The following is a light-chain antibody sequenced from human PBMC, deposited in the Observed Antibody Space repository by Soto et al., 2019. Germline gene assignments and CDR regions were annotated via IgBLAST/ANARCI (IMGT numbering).Light chain of an antibody. Sequence: DIQMTQSPSTLSASVGDRVTITCRASQSINSWLAWYQQKPGKAPKHLIYKTSSLESGVPSRFSGSGSGTEFTLTISSLQPDDFATYYCQRYNNSPWTFGQGTKVEIK. CDR3: QRYNNSPWT. V-gene: IGKV1-5*03. CDR1: QSINSW. J-gene: IGKJ1*01. CDR2: KTS.